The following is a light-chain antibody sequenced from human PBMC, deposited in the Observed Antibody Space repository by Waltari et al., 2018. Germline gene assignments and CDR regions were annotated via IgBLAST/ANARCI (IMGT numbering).Light chain of an antibody. CDR1: QRISSY. V-gene: IGKV1-39*01. J-gene: IGKJ4*01. Sequence: DIQMTQSPSSLSASVGDRVTITCRASQRISSYLNWYQQKPGKAPKLLIYAASSLQSGVPSRFSGSGSGTDFTLTISSLQAEDVAVYYCQQYFGLPLTFGGGTKLEVK. CDR2: AAS. CDR3: QQYFGLPLT.